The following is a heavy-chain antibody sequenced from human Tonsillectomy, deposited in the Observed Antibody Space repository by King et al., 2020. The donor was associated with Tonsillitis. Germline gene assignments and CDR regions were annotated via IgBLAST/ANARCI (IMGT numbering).Heavy chain of an antibody. CDR2: MNPNSGGT. CDR1: GYTFTGYY. J-gene: IGHJ6*02. V-gene: IGHV1-2*02. Sequence: VQLVESGAEVKKPGASVKVSCKASGYTFTGYYMHWVRQAPGQGLEWMGWMNPNSGGTNLAQKFQGRVTMTRDTSISTAYIDLSRLTSDDTAVYYCARVPGRRALAYGSSGLQRSNYYYGLDFWGQGTTVTVSS. D-gene: IGHD3-22*01. CDR3: ARVPGRRALAYGSSGLQRSNYYYGLDF.